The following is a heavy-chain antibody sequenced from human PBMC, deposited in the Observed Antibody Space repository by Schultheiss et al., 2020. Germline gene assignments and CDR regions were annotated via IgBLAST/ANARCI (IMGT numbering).Heavy chain of an antibody. CDR1: GFTFDDYT. D-gene: IGHD3-10*01. Sequence: ESLKISCAASGFTFDDYTMHWVRQAPGKGLEWVSLISWDGGSTYYADSVKGRFTISRDNAKNSLYLQIDSLRAEDTAVYYCARSAGGIDSWGQGTLVTVSS. J-gene: IGHJ4*02. CDR2: ISWDGGST. V-gene: IGHV3-43*01. CDR3: ARSAGGIDS.